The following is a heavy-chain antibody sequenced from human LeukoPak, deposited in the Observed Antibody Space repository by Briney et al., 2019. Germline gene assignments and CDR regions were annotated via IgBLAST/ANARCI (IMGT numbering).Heavy chain of an antibody. D-gene: IGHD2-2*01. CDR1: GFRFDDYG. CDR2: TNWDGAST. Sequence: RAGGSLRLSCAASGFRFDDYGMSWVRHVPGKGLEWVSGTNWDGASTGYADSVKGRFTISRDNVKNFLYLQMNSLRVEDTALYFCGRVYCSTTSCYDYYGYYMDVWGKGTTVTVSS. CDR3: GRVYCSTTSCYDYYGYYMDV. V-gene: IGHV3-20*04. J-gene: IGHJ6*03.